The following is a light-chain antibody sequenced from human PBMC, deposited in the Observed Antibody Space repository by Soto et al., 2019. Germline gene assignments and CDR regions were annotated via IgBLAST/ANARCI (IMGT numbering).Light chain of an antibody. Sequence: DIQMTQSPSSLSASVGDGVTITCRASQTIGKFLNWYHQKPGKAPNLLIYGAPNLQSGVPSRFSGSGSGTEFTLTISSLQHEDFETYYCQQTYTTPPTLGGGTKVDIK. J-gene: IGKJ4*01. V-gene: IGKV1-39*01. CDR3: QQTYTTPPT. CDR2: GAP. CDR1: QTIGKF.